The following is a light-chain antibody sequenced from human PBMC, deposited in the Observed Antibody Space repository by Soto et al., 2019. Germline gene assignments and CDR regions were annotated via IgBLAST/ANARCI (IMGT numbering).Light chain of an antibody. CDR2: GAS. J-gene: IGKJ1*01. V-gene: IGKV1-9*01. Sequence: DIQLTQSPSFLSASVGDRVTITCRASQGIRSYLAWYQQRPGKAPELLIYGASTLRPGGASRFSGSGSGTEFTITISSLQPEDFASYFCLQHNAYPWTFGQGTKVEV. CDR3: LQHNAYPWT. CDR1: QGIRSY.